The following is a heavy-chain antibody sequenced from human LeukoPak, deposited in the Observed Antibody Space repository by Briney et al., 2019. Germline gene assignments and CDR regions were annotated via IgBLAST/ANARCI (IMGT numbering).Heavy chain of an antibody. V-gene: IGHV4-59*08. CDR1: GGSISSYY. Sequence: SSETLSLTCTVSGGSISSYYWSWIRQPPGKGLEWIGYIYYSGSTNYNPPLKSRVTISVDTSKNQFSLKLSSVTAADTAVYYCARHLRWLEYYYGMDVWGQGTTVTVSS. J-gene: IGHJ6*02. D-gene: IGHD6-19*01. CDR2: IYYSGST. CDR3: ARHLRWLEYYYGMDV.